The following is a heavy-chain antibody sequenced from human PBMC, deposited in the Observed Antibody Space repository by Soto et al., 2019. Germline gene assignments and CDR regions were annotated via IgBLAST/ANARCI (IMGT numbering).Heavy chain of an antibody. Sequence: EVQLVESGGGLVQPGGSLRLSCSVSGFTVSNNYMSWVRQAPGKGLEWVSHIYSGGSTEYAVPVKGRFTISRDNSKNTVYLQRNSLRAEDTGVYYCARRVRPTGVDYWGQGTRVTVSS. J-gene: IGHJ4*02. CDR1: GFTVSNNY. D-gene: IGHD3-10*01. CDR3: ARRVRPTGVDY. CDR2: IYSGGST. V-gene: IGHV3-66*04.